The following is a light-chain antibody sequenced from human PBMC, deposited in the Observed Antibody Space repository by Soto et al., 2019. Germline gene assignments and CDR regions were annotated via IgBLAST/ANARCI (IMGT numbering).Light chain of an antibody. Sequence: EIVLTQSPATLSLSLGESATLSCRASQSVSSYLAWYQQKLGQGPRLLIYDASNRATGVSARFSGSGYGTDFTLTISGLEPDDFAVYYCHQRSSWPRGTFGQGTKVDIK. CDR3: HQRSSWPRGT. CDR1: QSVSSY. CDR2: DAS. J-gene: IGKJ1*01. V-gene: IGKV3-11*01.